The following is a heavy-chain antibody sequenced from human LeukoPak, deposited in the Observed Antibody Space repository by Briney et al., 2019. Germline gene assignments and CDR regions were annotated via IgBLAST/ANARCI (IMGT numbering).Heavy chain of an antibody. J-gene: IGHJ3*02. CDR2: ISPSGSSK. Sequence: GGTLRLSCAASGFTFSSYEMNWVRQAPGKGLEWGSYISPSGSSKYYADSVKGGFTISRDNAKNSLYLQMNNLRPEDTAVYYCARGGHCSDVICYSYNAFDIWGPGTMVTGSS. V-gene: IGHV3-48*03. D-gene: IGHD2-15*01. CDR1: GFTFSSYE. CDR3: ARGGHCSDVICYSYNAFDI.